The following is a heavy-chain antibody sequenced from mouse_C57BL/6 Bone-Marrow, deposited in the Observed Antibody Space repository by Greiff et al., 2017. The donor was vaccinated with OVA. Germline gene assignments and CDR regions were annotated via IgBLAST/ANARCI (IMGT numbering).Heavy chain of an antibody. CDR1: GYTFTDYY. CDR2: INPNNGGT. Sequence: VQLQQSGPELVKPGASVKISCKASGYTFTDYYMNWVKQSHGKSLEWIGDINPNNGGTSYNQKFKGKATLTVDKSSSTAYMELRSLTSEDSAVYYCARHYGYYVYAMDYWGQGTSVTVSS. CDR3: ARHYGYYVYAMDY. D-gene: IGHD2-3*01. V-gene: IGHV1-26*01. J-gene: IGHJ4*01.